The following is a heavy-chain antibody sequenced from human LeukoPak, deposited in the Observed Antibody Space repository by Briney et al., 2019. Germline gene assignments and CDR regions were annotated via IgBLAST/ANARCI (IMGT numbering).Heavy chain of an antibody. CDR2: IKQDGSEK. V-gene: IGHV3-7*01. CDR3: ARAGGLRLSSLSHLDY. Sequence: GGSLRLSCAASGFTFSSYWMSWVRQAPGKGLEWVANIKQDGSEKYYVDSVKGRFTISRDNAKNSLYLQMNSLRAEDTAVYYCARAGGLRLSSLSHLDYWGQGTLVTVSS. CDR1: GFTFSSYW. D-gene: IGHD5-12*01. J-gene: IGHJ4*02.